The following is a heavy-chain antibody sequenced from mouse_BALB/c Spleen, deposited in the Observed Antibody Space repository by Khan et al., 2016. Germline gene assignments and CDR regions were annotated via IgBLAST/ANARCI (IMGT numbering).Heavy chain of an antibody. V-gene: IGHV5-6-3*01. CDR3: ARENYRYYFDY. Sequence: EVELVESGGGLVQPGGSLKLSCAASGFTFSTYGMSWVRQTPDKRLELVATINSNGGSTYYPDSVKGRFTISRDNAKNTLYLQMSSLKSEDTAKDYCARENYRYYFDYWGQGTTLTGSS. D-gene: IGHD2-14*01. J-gene: IGHJ2*01. CDR2: INSNGGST. CDR1: GFTFSTYG.